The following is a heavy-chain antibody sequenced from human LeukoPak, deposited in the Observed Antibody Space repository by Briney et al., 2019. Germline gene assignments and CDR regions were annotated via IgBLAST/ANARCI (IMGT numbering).Heavy chain of an antibody. CDR2: IYYSGST. J-gene: IGHJ4*02. D-gene: IGHD2-15*01. V-gene: IGHV4-59*01. CDR3: ARAGYCSGGNCYSVGYGDYYFDY. Sequence: SETLSLTCTVSGGSISSYYWSWIRQPPGKGLEWIGYIYYSGSTNYNPSLKSRVTISVDTSKNQFSLKLSSVTAADTAVYYCARAGYCSGGNCYSVGYGDYYFDYWGQGTLVTVSS. CDR1: GGSISSYY.